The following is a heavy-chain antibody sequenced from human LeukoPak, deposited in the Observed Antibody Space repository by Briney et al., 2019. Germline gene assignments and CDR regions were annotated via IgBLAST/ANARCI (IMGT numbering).Heavy chain of an antibody. CDR1: GFTFDDFA. CDR3: AKEVATIEHYYYGMDV. J-gene: IGHJ6*02. V-gene: IGHV3-43*02. D-gene: IGHD5-24*01. CDR2: ISADGSDT. Sequence: GGSLRLSCVASGFTFDDFAMHWVRQAPGKGLEWVSPISADGSDTYYADSVKGRFSISRDHSKNSLYLQMNSLRSEDTALYYCAKEVATIEHYYYGMDVWGQGTTVAVSS.